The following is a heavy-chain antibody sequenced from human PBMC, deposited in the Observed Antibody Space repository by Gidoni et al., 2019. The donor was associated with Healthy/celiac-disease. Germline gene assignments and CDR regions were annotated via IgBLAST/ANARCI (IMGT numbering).Heavy chain of an antibody. D-gene: IGHD2-15*01. V-gene: IGHV1-18*01. CDR1: GYTFTSYG. J-gene: IGHJ6*02. CDR3: ARICSGGSCYSGYYYGMDV. Sequence: QVQLVQSGAEVKKPGASVKVSCKASGYTFTSYGISWVRQAPGQGLEWMVGLSVYNGKTNYAQKLQGRVTMTTDTSTSTAYMELRSLRSDDTAVYYCARICSGGSCYSGYYYGMDVWGQGTTVTVSS. CDR2: LSVYNGKT.